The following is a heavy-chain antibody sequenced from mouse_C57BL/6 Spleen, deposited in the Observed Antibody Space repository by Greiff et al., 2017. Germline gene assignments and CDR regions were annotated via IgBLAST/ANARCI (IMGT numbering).Heavy chain of an antibody. J-gene: IGHJ2*01. CDR3: ARTSYDYDNY. D-gene: IGHD2-4*01. CDR2: IDPSVSYT. CDR1: GYTFTSYW. V-gene: IGHV1-59*01. Sequence: QVQLQQPGAELVRPGTSVKLSCKASGYTFTSYWMHWVKQRPGQGLEWIGVIDPSVSYTNYNQKFKGKATLTVDTSSSTAYMQLSSLTSEDSAVYYCARTSYDYDNYWGQGTTLTVSS.